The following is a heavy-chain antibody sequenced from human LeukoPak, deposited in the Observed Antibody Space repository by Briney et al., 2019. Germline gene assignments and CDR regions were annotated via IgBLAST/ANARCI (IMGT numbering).Heavy chain of an antibody. CDR2: ISGSGGRT. J-gene: IGHJ4*02. D-gene: IGHD6-13*01. CDR3: TRRVAAATIDFDY. CDR1: GFTFSSYV. Sequence: GGSLRLSCAVSGFTFSSYVMTWVRQVPGKGLEWVSGISGSGGRTYYADSVKGRLTISRDNSKNTVYLQVNSLRAEDTAVYYCTRRVAAATIDFDYWGQGTLVTVSS. V-gene: IGHV3-23*01.